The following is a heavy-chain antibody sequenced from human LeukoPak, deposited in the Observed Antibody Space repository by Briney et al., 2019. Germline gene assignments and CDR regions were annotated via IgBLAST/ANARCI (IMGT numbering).Heavy chain of an antibody. D-gene: IGHD3-10*01. Sequence: SVKVSCKASGGTFSSYAISWVRQAPGQGLEWMGGIIPIFGTATYAQKFQGRVTITADKSTSTAYMELSSLRSEDTAVYYCARDGTYGSGSYFDYWGQGTLVTVSS. CDR2: IIPIFGTA. V-gene: IGHV1-69*06. CDR1: GGTFSSYA. CDR3: ARDGTYGSGSYFDY. J-gene: IGHJ4*02.